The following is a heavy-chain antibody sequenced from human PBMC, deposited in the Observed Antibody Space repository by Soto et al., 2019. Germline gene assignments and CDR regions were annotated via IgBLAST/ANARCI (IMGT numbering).Heavy chain of an antibody. Sequence: QITLKESGPTLVKPTQTLTLTCTFSGFSLSTSGVGVGWIRQPPGKALEWLALIYWDDDKRYSPSLKSRLTITGDTSKKQVVLTMSNMDPVDTATYCCAHRRVERYFDYWVQGTLVTVSS. D-gene: IGHD1-26*01. CDR1: GFSLSTSGVG. J-gene: IGHJ4*02. V-gene: IGHV2-5*02. CDR3: AHRRVERYFDY. CDR2: IYWDDDK.